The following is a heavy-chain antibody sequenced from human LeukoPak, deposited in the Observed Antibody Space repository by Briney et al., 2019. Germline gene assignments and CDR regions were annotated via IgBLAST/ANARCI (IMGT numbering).Heavy chain of an antibody. CDR2: ISAYNGNT. Sequence: AAVKLSCKASGYTFTSYGISWVRQAPGQGLEWMGWISAYNGNTNYAQKLQGRVTMTTDTSTSTAYMELRSLRSDDTAVYYCARWDSCYNYFDYWDQAPLVTVSS. J-gene: IGHJ4*02. CDR1: GYTFTSYG. CDR3: ARWDSCYNYFDY. V-gene: IGHV1-18*01. D-gene: IGHD2-2*01.